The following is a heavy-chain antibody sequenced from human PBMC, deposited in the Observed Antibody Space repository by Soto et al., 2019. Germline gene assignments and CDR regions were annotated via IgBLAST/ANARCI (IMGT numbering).Heavy chain of an antibody. CDR2: ISSSSSTI. V-gene: IGHV3-48*02. D-gene: IGHD3-22*01. Sequence: EVQLVESGGGLVQPGGSLRLSCAASGFTFSSYSMNWVRQAPGKGLEWVSYISSSSSTIYYADSVKGRFTISRDNAKNSLYLQMNRLRDEDTAVYYCARGRGPYYDSSGHHFDYWGQGPLVTVSS. J-gene: IGHJ4*02. CDR3: ARGRGPYYDSSGHHFDY. CDR1: GFTFSSYS.